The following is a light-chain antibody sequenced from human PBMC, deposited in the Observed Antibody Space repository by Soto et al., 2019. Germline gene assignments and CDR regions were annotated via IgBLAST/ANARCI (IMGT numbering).Light chain of an antibody. CDR2: DVS. V-gene: IGLV2-14*01. Sequence: QSVLTQPASVSGSPGQSITISCTGTSSDIGGYNYVSWYQQRPGKAPKLIIYDVSDRPSGVSNRFSGSKSGNTASPTIAGLQAEDEADYYCSSYTSSSTVVFGGGTKLTVL. J-gene: IGLJ2*01. CDR1: SSDIGGYNY. CDR3: SSYTSSSTVV.